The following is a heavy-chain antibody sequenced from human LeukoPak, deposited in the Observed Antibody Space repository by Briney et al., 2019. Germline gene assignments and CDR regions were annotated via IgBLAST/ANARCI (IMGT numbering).Heavy chain of an antibody. Sequence: SETPSLTCTVSGGSISSYYWSWIRQPPGKGLEWIGYIYYSGSTNYNPSLKSRVTISVDTSKNQFSLKLSSVTAADTAVYYCARLKGGSYYYYGMDVWGQGTTVTVSS. CDR1: GGSISSYY. V-gene: IGHV4-59*08. CDR3: ARLKGGSYYYYGMDV. CDR2: IYYSGST. D-gene: IGHD1-26*01. J-gene: IGHJ6*02.